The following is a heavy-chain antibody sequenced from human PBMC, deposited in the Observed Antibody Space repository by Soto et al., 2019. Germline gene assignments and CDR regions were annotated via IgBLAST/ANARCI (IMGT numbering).Heavy chain of an antibody. CDR1: GVTFTSYA. J-gene: IGHJ4*02. V-gene: IGHV3-23*01. CDR2: ISKSGDST. Sequence: EVQLLESGGGLVQPGGSLRLSCAASGVTFTSYAMNWVRQVPGEGLQWVSSISKSGDSTYYADSVKGRFTTSRDNSKNTLYLQMNSLRAEDTAIYYCAKGSFGFDYWGQGTLVTVSS. CDR3: AKGSFGFDY. D-gene: IGHD3-10*01.